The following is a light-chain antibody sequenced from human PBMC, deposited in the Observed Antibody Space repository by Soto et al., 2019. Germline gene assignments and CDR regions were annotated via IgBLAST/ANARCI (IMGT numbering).Light chain of an antibody. J-gene: IGKJ5*01. CDR1: QSISSW. Sequence: IEITPSPSTRSASLGERVTTTCRASQSISSWLAWYQQKPGKAPKLLIYDASSLESGVPSRFSGSGGGTDFTLSISSVQPEDFATYFCQQSYMEPITFGQGTRLEIK. CDR2: DAS. CDR3: QQSYMEPIT. V-gene: IGKV1-5*01.